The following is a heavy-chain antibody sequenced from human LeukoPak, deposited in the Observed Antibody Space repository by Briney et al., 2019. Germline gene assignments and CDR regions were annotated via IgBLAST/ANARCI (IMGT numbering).Heavy chain of an antibody. Sequence: GGSLRLSCAASGFTFSNAWMNWVRQAPGKGLEWVGRIRSKIDGGATDYAAPVKGRFTISRDDSKNTLYLQINSLKIEDTAMYYCYTSITDYWGQGTLVTVFS. CDR3: YTSITDY. V-gene: IGHV3-15*07. CDR2: IRSKIDGGAT. D-gene: IGHD2-21*01. J-gene: IGHJ4*02. CDR1: GFTFSNAW.